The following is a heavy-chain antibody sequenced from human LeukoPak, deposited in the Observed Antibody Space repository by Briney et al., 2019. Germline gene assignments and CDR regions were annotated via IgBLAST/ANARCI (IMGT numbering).Heavy chain of an antibody. V-gene: IGHV1-2*02. Sequence: ASVKVSCKASGYTFTGYYMHWVRQAPGQGLEWMGWIHPNSGDTNYAQKFQGRVTMTRDTSISTAYMELRRLRSDDTAVYYCAREQIGPTVRFDPWGQGTLVTVSS. CDR1: GYTFTGYY. J-gene: IGHJ5*02. CDR2: IHPNSGDT. CDR3: AREQIGPTVRFDP. D-gene: IGHD6-6*01.